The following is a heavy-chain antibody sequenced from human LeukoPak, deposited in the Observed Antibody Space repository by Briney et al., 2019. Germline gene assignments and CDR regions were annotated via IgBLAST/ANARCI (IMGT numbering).Heavy chain of an antibody. J-gene: IGHJ4*02. V-gene: IGHV4-39*01. CDR3: ARHALDCTAGPCYSGSFDF. CDR2: IYYSGST. Sequence: SETLSLTCTVSGGSITSPNYNWVWIRQTQGKGLEWSGSIYYSGSTYYNPSLKTRVTLSVDTSKTQFSLNMRFVTVADTSMYYCARHALDCTAGPCYSGSFDFWGQGTLVTVSS. D-gene: IGHD2-15*01. CDR1: GGSITSPNYN.